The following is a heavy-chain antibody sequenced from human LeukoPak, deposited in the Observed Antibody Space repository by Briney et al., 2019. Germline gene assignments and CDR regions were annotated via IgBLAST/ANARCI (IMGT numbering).Heavy chain of an antibody. CDR3: ARDHRFGEFPDY. CDR1: GYTFTSYD. Sequence: ASVKVSCKASGYTFTSYDINWVRQATGQGLEWMGWMNPNSGNTGYAQKFQGRVTMTRNTSISTAYMELSSLTSDDTAVYYCARDHRFGEFPDYWGQGTLVTVSS. J-gene: IGHJ4*02. CDR2: MNPNSGNT. V-gene: IGHV1-8*01. D-gene: IGHD3-10*01.